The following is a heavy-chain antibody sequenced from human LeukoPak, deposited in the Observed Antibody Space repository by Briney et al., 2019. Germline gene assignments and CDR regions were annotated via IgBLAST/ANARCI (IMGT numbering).Heavy chain of an antibody. J-gene: IGHJ4*02. CDR3: AKGLDYSLDY. CDR1: GFTFRNYG. CDR2: IRYDGSEK. Sequence: GGSLRLSCAASGFTFRNYGMHWVRQAPGKGLEWVAFIRYDGSEKYYVDSVKGRFSISRDNSKNTLYLQMNSLRGEDTAVYYCAKGLDYSLDYWGQGALVTVSS. D-gene: IGHD4-11*01. V-gene: IGHV3-30*02.